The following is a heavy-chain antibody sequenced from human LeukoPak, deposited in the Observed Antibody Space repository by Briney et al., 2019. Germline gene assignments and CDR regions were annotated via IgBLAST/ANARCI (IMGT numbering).Heavy chain of an antibody. CDR1: GFTFSRYG. CDR3: AKDTCSGGSCYYYYGMDV. J-gene: IGHJ6*02. D-gene: IGHD2-15*01. Sequence: GGSLRLSCAASGFTFSRYGIHWVRQAPGKGLEWVAVISHDGSNNYYADSVKGRFTISRDNSKNTLYLQMISLRAEDTAVYYCAKDTCSGGSCYYYYGMDVWGRGTTVTVSS. V-gene: IGHV3-30*18. CDR2: ISHDGSNN.